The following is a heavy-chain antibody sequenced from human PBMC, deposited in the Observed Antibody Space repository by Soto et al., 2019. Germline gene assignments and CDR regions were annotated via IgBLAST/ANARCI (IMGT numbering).Heavy chain of an antibody. CDR2: IGPRGSTV. J-gene: IGHJ4*02. Sequence: QVQLVQSGGALVTPGGSLRLSCAASGFTFSDYAMNWIRQAPGRGLEWISYIGPRGSTVYYADSVKGRFTISRDNARKSLFLQMNILRVEDTAVYYCARGTDYYPYWCQGSLVTVSS. CDR3: ARGTDYYPY. CDR1: GFTFSDYA. V-gene: IGHV3-11*01.